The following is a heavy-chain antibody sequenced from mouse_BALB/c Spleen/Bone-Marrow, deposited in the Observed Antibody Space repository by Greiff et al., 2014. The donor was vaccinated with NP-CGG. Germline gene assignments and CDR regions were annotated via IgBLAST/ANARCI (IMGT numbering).Heavy chain of an antibody. V-gene: IGHV1-18*01. CDR1: GYTFTEYS. Sequence: EVQLQQPGPELVKPGASVKISCKTSGYTFTEYSMHWVKQSHGKSLEWIGGINPNNGVTSYNQKFKDKATLTVDKSSNTAYMELRSLTSEDSAVYFCARWGWDFATGYWGQGTSVTVSS. J-gene: IGHJ4*01. CDR2: INPNNGVT. D-gene: IGHD3-3*01. CDR3: ARWGWDFATGY.